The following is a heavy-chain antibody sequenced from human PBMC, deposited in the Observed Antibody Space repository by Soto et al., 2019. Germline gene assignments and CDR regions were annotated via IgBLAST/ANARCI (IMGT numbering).Heavy chain of an antibody. CDR1: GFTFSSYG. CDR3: ARDVPYWISSSSDAFDI. J-gene: IGHJ3*02. Sequence: GGSLRLSCAASGFTFSSYGMHWVRQAPGKGLEWVAVIGDDGSNKYYADSVKGRFTISRDNSKNTLYLQMNSLRAEDTAVYYCARDVPYWISSSSDAFDIWGQGTMVTVSS. V-gene: IGHV3-33*01. D-gene: IGHD6-6*01. CDR2: IGDDGSNK.